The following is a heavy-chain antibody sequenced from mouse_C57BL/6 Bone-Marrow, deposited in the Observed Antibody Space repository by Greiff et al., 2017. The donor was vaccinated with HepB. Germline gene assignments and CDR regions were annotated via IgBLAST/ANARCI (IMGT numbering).Heavy chain of an antibody. J-gene: IGHJ3*01. CDR2: IWWDDDK. V-gene: IGHV8-8*01. D-gene: IGHD1-1*01. CDR1: GFSLSTFGMG. CDR3: ARHYYGSSYWFAY. Sequence: QVQLKESGPGILQPSQTLSLTCSFSGFSLSTFGMGVGWIRQPSGKGLEWLAHIWWDDDKYYNPALKSRLTISKDTSKNQVFLKIANVDTADTATYYCARHYYGSSYWFAYWGQGTLVTVSA.